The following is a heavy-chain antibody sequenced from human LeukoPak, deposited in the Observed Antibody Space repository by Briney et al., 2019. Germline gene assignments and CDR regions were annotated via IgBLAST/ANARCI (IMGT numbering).Heavy chain of an antibody. CDR2: IIPIFGTA. J-gene: IGHJ3*02. CDR1: GGTFSSYA. CDR3: ARTRNWGSPHDAFDI. Sequence: SVKVSCKASGGTFSSYAISWVRQAPGQGLEWMGGIIPIFGTANYAQKFQGRVTITADESASTAYMELSSLRSEDTAVYYCARTRNWGSPHDAFDIWGQGTMVTVSS. V-gene: IGHV1-69*13. D-gene: IGHD7-27*01.